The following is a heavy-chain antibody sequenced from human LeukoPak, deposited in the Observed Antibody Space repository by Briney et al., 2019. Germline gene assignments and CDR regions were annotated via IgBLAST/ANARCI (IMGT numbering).Heavy chain of an antibody. D-gene: IGHD6-13*01. CDR2: IWYDGSNK. CDR1: GFTFSSYG. Sequence: GGSLRLSCAASGFTFSSYGMHWVRQAPGKGLEWVAVIWYDGSNKYYADSVKGRFTISRDNSKNTLYLQMNSLRAEDTAVYYCARGTGQQLVPYFDYWGQGTLVTVSS. V-gene: IGHV3-33*01. J-gene: IGHJ4*02. CDR3: ARGTGQQLVPYFDY.